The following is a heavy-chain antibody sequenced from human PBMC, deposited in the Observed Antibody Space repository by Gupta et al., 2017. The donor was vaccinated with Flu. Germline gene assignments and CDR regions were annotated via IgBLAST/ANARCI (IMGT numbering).Heavy chain of an antibody. Sequence: QLQESGPGLVKPSQTLSLTCDVSGDSISSGDYYWSWIRQRPGKGLEWIGYIYYSGSTYYNPSLKSRVIISVDTSKNQFSLTLSSVTAADTAVYYCARGADDLTDDIAEVEPAGRYFDFWGQGTLVIVSS. CDR2: IYYSGST. CDR3: ARGADDLTDDIAEVEPAGRYFDF. V-gene: IGHV4-31*11. CDR1: GDSISSGDYY. J-gene: IGHJ4*02. D-gene: IGHD2-15*01.